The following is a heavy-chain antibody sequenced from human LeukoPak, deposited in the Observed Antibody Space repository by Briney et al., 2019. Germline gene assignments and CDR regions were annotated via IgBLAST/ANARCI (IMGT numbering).Heavy chain of an antibody. J-gene: IGHJ5*02. V-gene: IGHV1-69*01. CDR2: IIPIFGTA. Sequence: SVKVSCKSSGGTFSIYAISWVRQAPGQGLEWMGGIIPIFGTANYAQKFQGRVTITADESTSTAYMELSSLRSEDTAVYYCARAAGSSWYDNWFDPWGQGTLVTVSS. D-gene: IGHD6-13*01. CDR1: GGTFSIYA. CDR3: ARAAGSSWYDNWFDP.